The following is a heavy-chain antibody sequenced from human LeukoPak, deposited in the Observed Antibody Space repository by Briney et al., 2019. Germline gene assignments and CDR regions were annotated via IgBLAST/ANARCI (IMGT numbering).Heavy chain of an antibody. CDR2: IKLDGSEK. V-gene: IGHV3-7*01. Sequence: GGSLSLSCAASGFRFSSYWMIWLRQATGKGLEWVANIKLDGSEKYYVDSVKGRFTVSRDNAKNSLYLQMNSLRSEDTAVYYCARIDARSYFFDYWGQGTLVTVSS. CDR1: GFRFSSYW. J-gene: IGHJ4*02. D-gene: IGHD4-17*01. CDR3: ARIDARSYFFDY.